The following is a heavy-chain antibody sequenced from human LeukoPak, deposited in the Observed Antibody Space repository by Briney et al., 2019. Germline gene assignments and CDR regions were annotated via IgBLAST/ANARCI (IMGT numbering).Heavy chain of an antibody. D-gene: IGHD7-27*01. J-gene: IGHJ4*02. CDR1: GFTFSTYN. Sequence: PGGSLRLSCAASGFTFSTYNMNWVRQAPGKGLEWVSSITSSSSYTFYADSVKGRFTISRDNAKSSLYLQMNSLRAEDTAVYYCARGSRTGDAADYWGQGTLVTVSS. CDR3: ARGSRTGDAADY. CDR2: ITSSSSYT. V-gene: IGHV3-21*01.